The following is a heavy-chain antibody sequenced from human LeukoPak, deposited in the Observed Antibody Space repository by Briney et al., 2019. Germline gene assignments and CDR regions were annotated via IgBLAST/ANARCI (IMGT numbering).Heavy chain of an antibody. J-gene: IGHJ4*02. D-gene: IGHD3-22*01. Sequence: GESLKISCKGSGYIFSTYWISWVRQMPGKGLEWMGRIDPSDSYTNYSPSFQGHVTISADKSISTAYLQWSSLKASDTAMYYCARLVDSSFDCWGQGTLVTVSS. CDR3: ARLVDSSFDC. CDR2: IDPSDSYT. CDR1: GYIFSTYW. V-gene: IGHV5-10-1*01.